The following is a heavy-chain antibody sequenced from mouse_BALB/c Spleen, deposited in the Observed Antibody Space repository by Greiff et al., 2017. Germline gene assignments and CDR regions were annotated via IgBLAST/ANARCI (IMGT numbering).Heavy chain of an antibody. CDR2: ISYDGSN. CDR3: ARSHYYGSSYANYYAMDY. V-gene: IGHV3-6*02. Sequence: VQLVESGPGLVKPSQSLSLTCSVTGYSITSGYYWNWIRQFPGNKLEWMGYISYDGSNNYNPSLKNRISITRDTSKNQFFLKLNSVTTEDTATYYCARSHYYGSSYANYYAMDYWGQGTSVTVSS. CDR1: GYSITSGYY. J-gene: IGHJ4*01. D-gene: IGHD1-1*01.